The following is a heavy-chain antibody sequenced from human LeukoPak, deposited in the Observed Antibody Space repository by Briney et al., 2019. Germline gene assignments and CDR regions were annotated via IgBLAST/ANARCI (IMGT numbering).Heavy chain of an antibody. V-gene: IGHV3-74*01. J-gene: IGHJ6*04. CDR2: INSDGRGT. D-gene: IGHD3-10*02. CDR3: AELGITMIGGV. CDR1: GFTFSGDW. Sequence: PGRSLRLSCVASGFTFSGDWMHWVRDGPGEGRVWVSRINSDGRGTNYADSVKARFSISRDNAENTLYLQMSSLRAEDTAVYYCAELGITMIGGVWGKGTTVTISS.